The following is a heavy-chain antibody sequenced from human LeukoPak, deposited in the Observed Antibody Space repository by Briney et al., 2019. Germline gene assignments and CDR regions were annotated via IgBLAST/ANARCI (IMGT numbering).Heavy chain of an antibody. D-gene: IGHD5-24*01. CDR1: GFTFSSYA. CDR2: ISGSGGST. CDR3: ARGRDGYNLAIDY. Sequence: GGSLRLSCAASGFTFSSYAMNWVRQAPGKGLEWVSAISGSGGSTYYADSVKGRFTISRDNSKNTLYLQMNSLRAEDTAVYYCARGRDGYNLAIDYWGQGTLVTVSS. J-gene: IGHJ4*02. V-gene: IGHV3-23*01.